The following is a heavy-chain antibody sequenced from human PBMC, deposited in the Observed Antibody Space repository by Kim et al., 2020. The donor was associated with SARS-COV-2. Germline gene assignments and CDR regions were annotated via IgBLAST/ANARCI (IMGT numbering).Heavy chain of an antibody. CDR1: GGSISSSSYY. CDR2: IYYSGST. CDR3: ARRAVERGIPHPFDY. D-gene: IGHD3-10*01. V-gene: IGHV4-39*01. Sequence: SETLSLTCTVSGGSISSSSYYWGWIRQPPGKGLEWIGSIYYSGSTYYNPSLKSRVTISVDTSKNQFSLKLSSVTAADTAVYYCARRAVERGIPHPFDYWGQGTLVTVSS. J-gene: IGHJ4*02.